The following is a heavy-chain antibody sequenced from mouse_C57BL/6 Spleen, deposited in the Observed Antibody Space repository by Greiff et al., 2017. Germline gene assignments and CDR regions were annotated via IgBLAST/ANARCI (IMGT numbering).Heavy chain of an antibody. CDR1: GYTFTSYW. D-gene: IGHD2-4*01. CDR3: ARDYDYVYYFDY. V-gene: IGHV1-52*01. CDR2: IDPSDSET. J-gene: IGHJ2*01. Sequence: QVQLQQPGAELVRPGSSVKLSCKASGYTFTSYWMHWVKQRPIQGLEWIGNIDPSDSETHYNQKFKGKATLTVDKSSSTAYMQLSSLTSEDSAVYYCARDYDYVYYFDYWGQGTTLTVSS.